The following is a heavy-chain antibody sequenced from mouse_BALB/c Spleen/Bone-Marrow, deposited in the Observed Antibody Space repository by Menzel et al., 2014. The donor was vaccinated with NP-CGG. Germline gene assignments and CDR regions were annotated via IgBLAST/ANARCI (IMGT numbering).Heavy chain of an antibody. CDR3: SRDYGSSYYYAMDY. J-gene: IGHJ4*01. CDR1: GFNIKDTY. D-gene: IGHD1-1*01. Sequence: VQLQQSGAELVKPGASVKLSCTASGFNIKDTYMHWVKQRPEQGLEWIGRIDPANGNTKYDPKFQGKATITADTSSNTAYRQLSSLTSEDTAVYYCSRDYGSSYYYAMDYWGQGTSVTVSS. V-gene: IGHV14-3*02. CDR2: IDPANGNT.